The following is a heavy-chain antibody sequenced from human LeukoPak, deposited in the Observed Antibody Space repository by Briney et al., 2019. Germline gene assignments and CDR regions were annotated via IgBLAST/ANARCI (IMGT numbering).Heavy chain of an antibody. CDR3: AKVDSSDYGDLRIPADY. D-gene: IGHD4-17*01. CDR2: ISYDGSNK. CDR1: GFIFSSYG. Sequence: GGSLRLSCAASGFIFSSYGMHWVRQAPGKGLEWVTVISYDGSNKYYADSVKGRFTISRDNSKNTLYLQMNSLRVEDTAVYYCAKVDSSDYGDLRIPADYWGQGTLVIVSS. V-gene: IGHV3-30*18. J-gene: IGHJ4*02.